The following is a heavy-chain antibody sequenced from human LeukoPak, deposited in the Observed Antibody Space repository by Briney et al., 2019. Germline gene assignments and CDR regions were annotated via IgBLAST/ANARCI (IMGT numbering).Heavy chain of an antibody. CDR3: ARGYSGSGASYYFDY. CDR1: GFSFSHYA. J-gene: IGHJ4*02. V-gene: IGHV3-30*04. CDR2: ISYDGRNE. D-gene: IGHD3-10*01. Sequence: SGGSLRLSCAASGFSFSHYAIHWVRQAPGKRLEWLAVISYDGRNEYFADSVKGRFTISRDNSKNTLYLQMNSLRPEDAAVYYCARGYSGSGASYYFDYWGQGTLVTVSS.